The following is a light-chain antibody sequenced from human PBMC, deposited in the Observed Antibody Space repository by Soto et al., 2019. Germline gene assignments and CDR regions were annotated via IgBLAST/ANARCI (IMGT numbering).Light chain of an antibody. Sequence: EIVMTQSPATLSVSPGERATLSCRASQSVTSNLAWYQQRPGQAPRLLIYDASTRATGIPARFSGSGSGAEFTLTISSLQSEDFAVYYCQQYNKWPPITFGQGTRLAIK. CDR1: QSVTSN. CDR2: DAS. CDR3: QQYNKWPPIT. J-gene: IGKJ5*01. V-gene: IGKV3-15*01.